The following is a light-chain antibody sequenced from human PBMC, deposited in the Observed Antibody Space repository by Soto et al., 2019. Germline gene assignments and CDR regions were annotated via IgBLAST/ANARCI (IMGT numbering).Light chain of an antibody. CDR3: QQGNSFPLT. V-gene: IGKV1D-12*01. J-gene: IGKJ3*01. CDR2: AAS. Sequence: DIQMTQSPSSVSASVGDRVSITCRASQGISNWLAWYQQKPGRASKLLIYAASSLQSGVSSRFSGSGSGTDFTLTISSLQPEDFATSYCQQGNSFPLTFGPGTKVDIK. CDR1: QGISNW.